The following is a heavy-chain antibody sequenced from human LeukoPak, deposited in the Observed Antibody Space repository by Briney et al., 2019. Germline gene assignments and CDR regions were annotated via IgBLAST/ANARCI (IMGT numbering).Heavy chain of an antibody. CDR1: GGTFSSYA. J-gene: IGHJ4*02. CDR2: IIPILGIA. D-gene: IGHD5-12*01. V-gene: IGHV1-69*04. Sequence: ASVKVSCKASGGTFSSYAISWVRQAPGQGLEWMGRIIPILGIANYAQKFQGRVTITADKSTSTAYMELSSLRSDDTAVYYCARDSDSYSGYEFDYWGQGTLVTVSS. CDR3: ARDSDSYSGYEFDY.